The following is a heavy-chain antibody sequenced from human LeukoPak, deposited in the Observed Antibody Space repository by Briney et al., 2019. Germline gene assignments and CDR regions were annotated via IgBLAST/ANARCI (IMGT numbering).Heavy chain of an antibody. D-gene: IGHD3-16*01. V-gene: IGHV3-9*01. J-gene: IGHJ3*02. CDR1: GFTFDDYA. CDR3: ARLTDDAFDI. Sequence: QSGRSLRLSCAASGFTFDDYAMHWVRQVPGKGLEWVSGISWNSGGIGYADSVKGRFTISRDNAKNSLYLQMNSLRAEDTALYYCARLTDDAFDIWGQGTMVTVSS. CDR2: ISWNSGGI.